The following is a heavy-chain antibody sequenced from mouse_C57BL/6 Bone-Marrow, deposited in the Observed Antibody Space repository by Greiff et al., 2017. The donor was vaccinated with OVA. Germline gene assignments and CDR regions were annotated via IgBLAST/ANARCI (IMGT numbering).Heavy chain of an antibody. CDR2: IYPGDGDT. Sequence: QVQLQQSGAELVKPGASVKLSCKASGYTFTSYWMHWVKQRPGQGLEWIGRIYPGDGDTNYNGKFKGKATLTADKSSSTAYMQLSSLTSEDSAVYVCARGYGTSWFAYWGQGTLVTVSA. J-gene: IGHJ3*01. V-gene: IGHV1-82*01. CDR3: ARGYGTSWFAY. D-gene: IGHD1-1*01. CDR1: GYTFTSYW.